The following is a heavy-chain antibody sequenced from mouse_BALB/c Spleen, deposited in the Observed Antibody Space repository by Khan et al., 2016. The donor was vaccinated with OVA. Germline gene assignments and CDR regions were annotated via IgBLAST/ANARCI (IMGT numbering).Heavy chain of an antibody. J-gene: IGHJ1*01. CDR3: ASYHGYFDV. D-gene: IGHD1-1*01. CDR2: VNPNNGGT. CDR1: GYSFTGYY. Sequence: EVQLQESGPDLVKPGASVKISCKASGYSFTGYYIHWVKQSHGKSLEWIGRVNPNNGGTSYNQKFKGKAILTVDQSSNTASMELRSLTSEDSAVYSCASYHGYFDVWGAGTTVTVSS. V-gene: IGHV1-26*01.